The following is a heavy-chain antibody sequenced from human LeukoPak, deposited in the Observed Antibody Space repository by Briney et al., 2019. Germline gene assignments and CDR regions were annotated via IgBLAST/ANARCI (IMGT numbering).Heavy chain of an antibody. V-gene: IGHV4-34*01. Sequence: PSETLSLTCALYGGSFNGYSWNWIRQPPGKGLEWIGEINHSGSTNYNPSLKSRVTISVDTSKNQFSLKLSSVTAADTAVYYRARPPWASPYSYSYYMDVWGQGTTVTVSS. CDR2: INHSGST. CDR3: ARPPWASPYSYSYYMDV. CDR1: GGSFNGYS. J-gene: IGHJ6*03.